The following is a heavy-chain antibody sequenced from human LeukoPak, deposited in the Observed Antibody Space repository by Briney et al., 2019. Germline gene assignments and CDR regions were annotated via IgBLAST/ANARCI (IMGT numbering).Heavy chain of an antibody. CDR3: ARDQRSGFFDY. J-gene: IGHJ4*02. CDR2: IQYSGTV. V-gene: IGHV4-31*03. CDR1: GGSISSGGFL. D-gene: IGHD5-12*01. Sequence: SQTLSLTCTVSGGSISSGGFLWGWIRQLPGKGLEWIGYIQYSGTVYYNPSLKSRVTISVDTSKNQFSLKLNSVTAADTAVYYRARDQRSGFFDYWGQGTLVTVSS.